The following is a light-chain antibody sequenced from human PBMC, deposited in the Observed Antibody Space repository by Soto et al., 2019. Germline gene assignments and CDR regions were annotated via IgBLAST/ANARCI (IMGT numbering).Light chain of an antibody. CDR1: SSDVGGYNY. V-gene: IGLV2-14*01. J-gene: IGLJ1*01. CDR3: SSYTRSSTSYV. Sequence: QSVLTQPASVSGSPGQSITISCTGTSSDVGGYNYVSWYQQHPGKAPKLVIYEVSNRPSRVSNRFYGSKSGNTASLTISGLQAEDEADYYCSSYTRSSTSYVFGTGTKV. CDR2: EVS.